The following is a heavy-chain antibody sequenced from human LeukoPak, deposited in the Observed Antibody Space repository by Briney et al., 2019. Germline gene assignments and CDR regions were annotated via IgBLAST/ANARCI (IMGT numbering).Heavy chain of an antibody. J-gene: IGHJ4*02. CDR1: GGSFSGYY. CDR3: ASGQYSSSGYFDY. Sequence: PSETLSLTCAVYGGSFSGYYWSWIRQPPGKGLEWIGEISHSGSTNYNPSLKSRVTISVDTSKNQFSLKLSSVTAADTAVYYCASGQYSSSGYFDYWGQGTLVTVSS. V-gene: IGHV4-34*01. D-gene: IGHD6-6*01. CDR2: ISHSGST.